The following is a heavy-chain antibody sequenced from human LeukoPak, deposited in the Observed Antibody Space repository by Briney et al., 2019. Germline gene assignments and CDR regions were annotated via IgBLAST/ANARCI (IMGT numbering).Heavy chain of an antibody. V-gene: IGHV3-23*01. J-gene: IGHJ4*02. CDR3: AKVLGSVVVVAVDY. CDR2: ISGSGGST. CDR1: GFTFSNYA. Sequence: PGGSLRLSCAASGFTFSNYAMSWVRQAPGKGLEWVSGISGSGGSTYYADSVKGRFTVSRDNSKNTLYLQVTSLKAEDTAVYYCAKVLGSVVVVAVDYWGQGTLVTVSS. D-gene: IGHD2-15*01.